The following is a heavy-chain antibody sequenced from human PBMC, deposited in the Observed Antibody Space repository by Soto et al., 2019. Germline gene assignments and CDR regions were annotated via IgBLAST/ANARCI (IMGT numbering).Heavy chain of an antibody. J-gene: IGHJ3*02. CDR1: GLTFSSYG. Sequence: PGGSLRLSCAASGLTFSSYGMHWVRQAPGKGLEWVAVISYDGSNKYYADSVKGRFTISRDNSKNTLYLQMNSLRAEDTAVYYCAKDHIVATMSAFDIWGQGTMVTVSS. D-gene: IGHD5-12*01. CDR3: AKDHIVATMSAFDI. CDR2: ISYDGSNK. V-gene: IGHV3-30*18.